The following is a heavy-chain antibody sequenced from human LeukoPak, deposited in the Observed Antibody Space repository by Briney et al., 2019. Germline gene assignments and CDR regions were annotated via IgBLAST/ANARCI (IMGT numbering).Heavy chain of an antibody. CDR3: ARHRKSIGILTGPFDY. V-gene: IGHV4-34*01. Sequence: SETLSLTCAVYGGSFSGYYWSWIRQPPGKGLEWIGEINHSGSTNYNPSLKSRVTISVDTSKNQFSLKLSSVTAADTAVYYCARHRKSIGILTGPFDYWGQGTLVTVSS. CDR2: INHSGST. D-gene: IGHD3-9*01. J-gene: IGHJ4*02. CDR1: GGSFSGYY.